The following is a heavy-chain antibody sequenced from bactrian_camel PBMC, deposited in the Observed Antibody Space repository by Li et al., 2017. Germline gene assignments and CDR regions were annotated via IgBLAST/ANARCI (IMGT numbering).Heavy chain of an antibody. D-gene: IGHD2*01. Sequence: HVQLVESGGGSVQAGGALKLSCVASETIETFFVGWFRQAPGKEREAVASIGSDGTTKYADAVKGRFTISQDNTKNSLTLQMNNLKPEDTAIYYCAAAEGEDTPRACGDFNAWGQGTQVTVS. V-gene: IGHV3S53*01. J-gene: IGHJ6*01. CDR1: ETIETFFV. CDR2: IGSDGTT. CDR3: AAAEGEDTPRACGDFNA.